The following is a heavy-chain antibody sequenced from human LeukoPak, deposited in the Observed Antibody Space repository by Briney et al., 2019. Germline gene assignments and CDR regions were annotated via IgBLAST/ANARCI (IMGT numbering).Heavy chain of an antibody. D-gene: IGHD2-21*02. CDR3: AKEVYCGADCNKPGYGMDV. V-gene: IGHV3-23*01. J-gene: IGHJ6*02. CDR2: ISGSAGRR. CDR1: GFTFSNFG. Sequence: GRSLRLSCAASGFTFSNFGLHWVRQAPGKGLEWVSVISGSAGRRYNADSVKGRFTISRDNSRNTLYLQMNSLRAEDTAVYHCAKEVYCGADCNKPGYGMDVWGQGTTVTVSS.